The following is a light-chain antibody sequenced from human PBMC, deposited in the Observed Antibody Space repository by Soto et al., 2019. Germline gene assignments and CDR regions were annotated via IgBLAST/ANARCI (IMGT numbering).Light chain of an antibody. CDR3: QQRTNWRWT. J-gene: IGKJ1*01. CDR2: DAP. Sequence: ILLTQSPGTLSLSPGERAILSCRASQSVGSLLAWYQHNPGQSPRLLIFDAPYRAADIPARFRGSGSGTDFTLTIDSLEPEDFAVYYCQQRTNWRWTFGPGTKVDIK. CDR1: QSVGSL. V-gene: IGKV3-11*01.